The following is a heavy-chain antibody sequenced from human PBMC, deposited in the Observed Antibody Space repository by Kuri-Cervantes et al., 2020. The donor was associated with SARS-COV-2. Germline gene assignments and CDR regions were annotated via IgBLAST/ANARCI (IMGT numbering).Heavy chain of an antibody. D-gene: IGHD3-10*01. Sequence: GESLKISCEASGFAFSGSAMHWVRQAPGKGLEWVALISSDGSIRHYGDSVKGRFIIFREDSKNTLYLQMNSLRVEDTAVYYCARAGSGNYYIPFYYFGLDVWGQGITVTVSS. CDR3: ARAGSGNYYIPFYYFGLDV. CDR1: GFAFSGSA. J-gene: IGHJ6*02. V-gene: IGHV3-30*03. CDR2: ISSDGSIR.